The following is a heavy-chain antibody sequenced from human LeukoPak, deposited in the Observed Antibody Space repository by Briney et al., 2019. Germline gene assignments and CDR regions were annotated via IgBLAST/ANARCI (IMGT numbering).Heavy chain of an antibody. CDR3: ARDRPGSGGFDL. J-gene: IGHJ2*01. CDR2: INSDGSST. Sequence: GGSLRLSCAASGFTFSSYWMHWVRQAPGKGLVWVSRINSDGSSTSYADSVRGRFTISRDNAKNTLYLQMNSLRAEDTAMYYCARDRPGSGGFDLWGRGTLVTVSS. CDR1: GFTFSSYW. D-gene: IGHD2-15*01. V-gene: IGHV3-74*01.